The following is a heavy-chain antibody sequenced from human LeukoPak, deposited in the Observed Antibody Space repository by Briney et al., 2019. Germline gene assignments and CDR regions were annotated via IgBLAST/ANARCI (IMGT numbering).Heavy chain of an antibody. CDR2: ISKDGSDK. D-gene: IGHD3-16*02. CDR3: ARSPPLGELSYFDY. V-gene: IGHV3-30*14. J-gene: IGHJ4*02. CDR1: GFTFSDYA. Sequence: PGRSLRLSCAASGFTFSDYAMHWVRQAPGKGLEWVAVISKDGSDKYYPGSVKGRFTISRDNSKNTLYLQMKSLRAEDRAVYYCARSPPLGELSYFDYWGQGTLVTVSS.